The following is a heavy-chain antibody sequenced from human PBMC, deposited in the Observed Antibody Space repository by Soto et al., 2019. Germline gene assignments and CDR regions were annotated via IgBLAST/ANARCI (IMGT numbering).Heavy chain of an antibody. J-gene: IGHJ4*02. CDR2: INHSGST. CDR1: GGSFSGYY. Sequence: SETLSLTCAVYGGSFSGYYWSWIRQPPGKGLEWIGEINHSGSTNYNPSLKSRVTISVDTSKNQFSLKLSSVTAADTAVYYCARLVRWVTLDQWGQGTLVTVS. V-gene: IGHV4-34*01. CDR3: ARLVRWVTLDQ. D-gene: IGHD2-21*02.